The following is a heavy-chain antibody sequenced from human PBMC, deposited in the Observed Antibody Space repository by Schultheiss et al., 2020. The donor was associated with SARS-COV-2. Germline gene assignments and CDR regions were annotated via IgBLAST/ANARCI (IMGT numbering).Heavy chain of an antibody. CDR2: ISYDGSNK. V-gene: IGHV3-30*03. D-gene: IGHD3-22*01. CDR3: AIPYYYDSSGYGLFDY. J-gene: IGHJ4*02. CDR1: GFTFSSYD. Sequence: GGSLRLSCAASGFTFSSYDMHWVRQAPGKGLEWVAVISYDGSNKYYADSVKGRFTISRDNSKNTLYLQMNSLRAEDTAVYYCAIPYYYDSSGYGLFDYWGQGTLVTVSS.